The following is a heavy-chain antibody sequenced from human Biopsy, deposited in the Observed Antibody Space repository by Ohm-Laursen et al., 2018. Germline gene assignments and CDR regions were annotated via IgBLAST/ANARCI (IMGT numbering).Heavy chain of an antibody. Sequence: SSLRLSCAASGFTFNNYGMQWVRQAPGKGLEWVAFIFYDGSNTYYADSVKGRFIISRDNSRGTLYLQMSSLRAEDTAVYYCAKDRYNYTPIGGFSMDVWGQGTTVTVSS. CDR1: GFTFNNYG. CDR2: IFYDGSNT. J-gene: IGHJ6*02. CDR3: AKDRYNYTPIGGFSMDV. V-gene: IGHV3-30*18. D-gene: IGHD5-18*01.